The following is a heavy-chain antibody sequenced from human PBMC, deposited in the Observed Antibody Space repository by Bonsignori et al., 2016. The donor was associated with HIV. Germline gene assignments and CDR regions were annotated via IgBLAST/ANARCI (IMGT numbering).Heavy chain of an antibody. CDR3: ARGDYDFWSGEVMDV. Sequence: VRQAPGKGLEWVSYISSSGSTIYYADSVKGRFTISRDNAKNSLYLQMNSLRAEDTAVYYCARGDYDFWSGEVMDVWGKGTTVTVSS. CDR2: ISSSGSTI. V-gene: IGHV3-48*03. J-gene: IGHJ6*03. D-gene: IGHD3-3*01.